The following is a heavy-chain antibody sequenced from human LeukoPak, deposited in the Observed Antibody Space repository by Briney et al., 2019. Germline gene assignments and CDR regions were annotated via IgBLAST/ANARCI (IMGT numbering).Heavy chain of an antibody. CDR1: GFTFSSYS. D-gene: IGHD3-3*01. CDR2: ISSSSSYI. CDR3: ARAAGEEFGVVKGYYGMDV. V-gene: IGHV3-21*01. J-gene: IGHJ6*02. Sequence: GGSLRLSCAASGFTFSSYSMNWVRQAPGKGLEWVSSISSSSSYIYYADSVKGRFTISRDNAKNSLYLQMNSLRAEDTAVYYCARAAGEEFGVVKGYYGMDVWGQGTTVTVSS.